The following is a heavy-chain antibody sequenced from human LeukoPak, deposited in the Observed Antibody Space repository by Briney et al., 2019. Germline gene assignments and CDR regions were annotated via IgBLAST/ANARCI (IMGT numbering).Heavy chain of an antibody. Sequence: PSETLSLTCTVSGGSISSFYWSWIRQPPGKGLEWIGYIYYSGSTNYNPSLKSRVTISVDTSKNQPSLKLSSLTAADTAVYYCARHEYSGSYYGLSWFDPWGQGTLVTVSS. V-gene: IGHV4-59*08. CDR1: GGSISSFY. J-gene: IGHJ5*02. CDR2: IYYSGST. CDR3: ARHEYSGSYYGLSWFDP. D-gene: IGHD1-26*01.